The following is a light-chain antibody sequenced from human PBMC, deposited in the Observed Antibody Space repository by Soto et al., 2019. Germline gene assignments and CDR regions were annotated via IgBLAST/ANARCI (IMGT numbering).Light chain of an antibody. CDR3: QHYNGYPWT. V-gene: IGKV1-5*03. CDR2: RAS. Sequence: IHLSQSHGTRSALAGERGTSSCRASQSIGSWLAWYQQKPERAPKLLIYRASILENGVPRRFSGSGSGTEFTLTISSLQPDDFATYFCQHYNGYPWTFGQGTKVDIK. J-gene: IGKJ1*01. CDR1: QSIGSW.